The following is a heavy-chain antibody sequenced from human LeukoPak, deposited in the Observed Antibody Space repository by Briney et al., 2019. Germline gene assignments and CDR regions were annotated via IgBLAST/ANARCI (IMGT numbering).Heavy chain of an antibody. Sequence: GGSLRLSCAASGFTFDDYAMHWVRQAPGKGLEWVSGISWNSGSIGYADSVKGRFTISIDNAKNSLYLQMNSLRAEDTALYYCVKDNTQRGGYYYYGMDVWGQGTTVAVSS. V-gene: IGHV3-9*01. CDR2: ISWNSGSI. D-gene: IGHD6-25*01. CDR3: VKDNTQRGGYYYYGMDV. CDR1: GFTFDDYA. J-gene: IGHJ6*02.